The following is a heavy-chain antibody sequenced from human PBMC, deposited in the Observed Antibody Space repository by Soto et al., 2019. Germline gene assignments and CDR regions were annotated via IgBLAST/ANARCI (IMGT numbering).Heavy chain of an antibody. V-gene: IGHV1-8*01. D-gene: IGHD6-19*01. Sequence: QVQLVQSGAEVKKPGASVKVSCKASGYTFTSYDINWVRQATGQGLEWMGWMNPNSGNTGYAQKFQGTVTRTRNTSISTACMGLSSLRSEDTAVYYCARGALIAVAGRGSNYYGMDVWGQGTTVTVSS. CDR1: GYTFTSYD. J-gene: IGHJ6*02. CDR3: ARGALIAVAGRGSNYYGMDV. CDR2: MNPNSGNT.